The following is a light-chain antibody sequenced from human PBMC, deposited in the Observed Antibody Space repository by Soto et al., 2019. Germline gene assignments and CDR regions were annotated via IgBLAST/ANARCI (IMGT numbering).Light chain of an antibody. J-gene: IGKJ1*01. CDR3: QQYGYSRWT. CDR2: DAS. Sequence: EIVLTQSPGTLSLSPGERATLSCRASQSVTSNYLAWFQQKLGQAPRLLIYDASYRATGIPDRFSGSGSGTDFTLTISRLEPEDFAVYYCQQYGYSRWTFGQGTKVDIK. CDR1: QSVTSNY. V-gene: IGKV3-20*01.